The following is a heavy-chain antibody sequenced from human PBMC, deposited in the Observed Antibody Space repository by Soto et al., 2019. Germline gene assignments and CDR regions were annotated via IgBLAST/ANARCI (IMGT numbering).Heavy chain of an antibody. D-gene: IGHD5-18*01. CDR1: GGSISSYY. Sequence: QVQLQESGPGLVKPSETLSLTCTVSGGSISSYYWSWIRQPAGKGLEWIGRIYTSGSTNYNPSLKSRVTMSVDTSKNQFSLKLSSVTAADTAVYYCARMDTAMVLGYYGMDVWGQGTTVTVSS. CDR3: ARMDTAMVLGYYGMDV. CDR2: IYTSGST. V-gene: IGHV4-4*07. J-gene: IGHJ6*02.